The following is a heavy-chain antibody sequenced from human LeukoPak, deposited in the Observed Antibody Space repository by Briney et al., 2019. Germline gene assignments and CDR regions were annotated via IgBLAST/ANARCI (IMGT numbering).Heavy chain of an antibody. D-gene: IGHD1-26*01. CDR1: GFTFDDSA. CDR3: AKAVVGATPRGAFDI. CDR2: ISWNSDNT. Sequence: PGGPLRLSCAASGFTFDDSAMHWVRQAPGKGLEWVSGISWNSDNTGYADSVKGRFIISRDNAENSLYPQMNSLRSEDTAFYFCAKAVVGATPRGAFDIWGQGTRVTVSS. J-gene: IGHJ3*02. V-gene: IGHV3-9*01.